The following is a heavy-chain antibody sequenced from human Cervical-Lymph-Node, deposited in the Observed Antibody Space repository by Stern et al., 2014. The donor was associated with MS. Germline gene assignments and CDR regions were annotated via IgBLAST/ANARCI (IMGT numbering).Heavy chain of an antibody. V-gene: IGHV3-23*04. D-gene: IGHD5-18*01. J-gene: IGHJ6*02. CDR1: GFTFSSYA. Sequence: VQLVESGGGLVQPGGSLRLSCAVSGFTFSSYAMSWVRQAPGQGLEWVSAISGSGGSTYYADSVKGRFTISRDNSKNTLYLQMNSLRAEDTAVYYCAKRMEGNSYGYTYYGMDVWGQGTTVTVSS. CDR2: ISGSGGST. CDR3: AKRMEGNSYGYTYYGMDV.